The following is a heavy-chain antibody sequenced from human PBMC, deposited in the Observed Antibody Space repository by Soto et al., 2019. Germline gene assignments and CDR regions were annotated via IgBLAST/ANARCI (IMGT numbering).Heavy chain of an antibody. J-gene: IGHJ6*02. D-gene: IGHD1-1*01. V-gene: IGHV3-9*01. CDR2: INWNGGTI. CDR3: ATGNGGYNYYEMDV. CDR1: GFTFANFA. Sequence: EVQLVESGGGLVQPGRSLRLSCAASGFTFANFAMHWVRQAPGKGLECVSSINWNGGTIGYVDSVKGRFTISRDNAKNALYLEMNSLRPEDTALYYCATGNGGYNYYEMDVWGQGTTVAVSS.